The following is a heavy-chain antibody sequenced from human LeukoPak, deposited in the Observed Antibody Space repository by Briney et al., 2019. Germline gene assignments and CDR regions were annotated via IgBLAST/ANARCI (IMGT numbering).Heavy chain of an antibody. CDR3: ATRAGAWRFGPWYYFDY. V-gene: IGHV3-23*01. Sequence: TGGSLRLSCAASGFTFSSYAMSWVRQAPGKGLEWVSAISGSGGSTYYADSVKGRFTISGDNSKNTLYLQMNSLRAEDTAVYYCATRAGAWRFGPWYYFDYWGQGTLVTVSS. J-gene: IGHJ4*02. D-gene: IGHD3-10*01. CDR2: ISGSGGST. CDR1: GFTFSSYA.